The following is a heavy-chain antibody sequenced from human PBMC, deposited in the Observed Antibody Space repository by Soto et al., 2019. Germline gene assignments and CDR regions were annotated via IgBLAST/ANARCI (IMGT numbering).Heavy chain of an antibody. Sequence: ASVKGSCKASGYTFTGYYMRWVRQAPGQGLEWMGWINPNSGGTNYAQKFQGRVTMTRDTSISTAYMELSRLRSDDTAVYYCARVFAPYGDLFDYWGQGTLVTVSS. CDR1: GYTFTGYY. V-gene: IGHV1-2*02. J-gene: IGHJ4*02. CDR3: ARVFAPYGDLFDY. CDR2: INPNSGGT. D-gene: IGHD4-17*01.